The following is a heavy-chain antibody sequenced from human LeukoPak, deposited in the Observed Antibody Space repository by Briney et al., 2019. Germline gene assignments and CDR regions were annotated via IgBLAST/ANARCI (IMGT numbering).Heavy chain of an antibody. CDR3: ATDQYYGSGSYSFDY. V-gene: IGHV1-24*01. CDR1: GYTLTELS. D-gene: IGHD3-10*01. CDR2: FDPEDGET. Sequence: ASVKVSCKVSGYTLTELSMHWVRQAPGKGLEWMGGFDPEDGETIYAQKFQGRVTMTEDTSTDTAYMELSSLRSEDTAVYYCATDQYYGSGSYSFDYWGQGTLVTVPS. J-gene: IGHJ4*02.